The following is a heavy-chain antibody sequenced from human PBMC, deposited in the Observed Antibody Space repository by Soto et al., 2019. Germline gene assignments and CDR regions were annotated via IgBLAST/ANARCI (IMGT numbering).Heavy chain of an antibody. J-gene: IGHJ5*02. CDR1: GFSFPSFA. V-gene: IGHV3-23*01. D-gene: IGHD3-16*01. CDR3: AAPRVWVARTRYFDP. Sequence: GESLKISCAASGFSFPSFAMSWVRQAPGKGLEWVSAIGAGSAGTHYADSVKGRFTISRDDSKNTLYLEMNSLRADDTAVYYCAAPRVWVARTRYFDPWGQGTPVTVSS. CDR2: IGAGSAGT.